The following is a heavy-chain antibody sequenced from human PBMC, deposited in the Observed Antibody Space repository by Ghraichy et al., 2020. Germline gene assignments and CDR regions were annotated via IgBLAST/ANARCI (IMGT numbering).Heavy chain of an antibody. D-gene: IGHD2-15*01. J-gene: IGHJ6*02. CDR1: GFTFSSYS. CDR3: ARFERAGYCSGGNCRYYYYGMDV. V-gene: IGHV3-21*01. CDR2: ISSSSSYI. Sequence: GESLNISCAASGFTFSSYSMNWVRQAPGKGLEWVSSISSSSSYIYYADSVKGRFTISRDNAKNSLYLQMNSLRAEDTAVYYCARFERAGYCSGGNCRYYYYGMDVWGQGTTVTVSS.